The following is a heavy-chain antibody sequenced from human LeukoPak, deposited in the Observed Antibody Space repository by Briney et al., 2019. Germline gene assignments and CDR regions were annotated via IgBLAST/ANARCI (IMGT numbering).Heavy chain of an antibody. V-gene: IGHV4-34*01. CDR2: INHSGST. D-gene: IGHD3-10*01. J-gene: IGHJ6*03. CDR1: GGSFSGYY. CDR3: ASPRGLLYMDV. Sequence: SETLSLTCAAYGGSFSGYYWSWIRQPPGKGLEWIGEINHSGSTNYNPSLKSRVTISVDTPKNQFSLKLSSVTAADTAVYYCASPRGLLYMDVWGKGTTVTVSS.